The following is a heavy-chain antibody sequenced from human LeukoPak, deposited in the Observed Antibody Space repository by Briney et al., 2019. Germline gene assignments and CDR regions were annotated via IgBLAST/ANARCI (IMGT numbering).Heavy chain of an antibody. V-gene: IGHV4-34*01. D-gene: IGHD5-18*01. Sequence: PSETLSLTCAVYGGSFSGYYWSWIRQPPGKGLEWIGEINHSGSTNYNPSLKSRVTISVDTSKNQFSLKLSSVTAADTAVYYCARGQGYSYGYNYYWGQGTLVTVSS. CDR3: ARGQGYSYGYNYY. CDR2: INHSGST. CDR1: GGSFSGYY. J-gene: IGHJ4*02.